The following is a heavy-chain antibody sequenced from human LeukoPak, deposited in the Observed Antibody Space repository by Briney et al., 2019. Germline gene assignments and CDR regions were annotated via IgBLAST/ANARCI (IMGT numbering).Heavy chain of an antibody. CDR3: ARDGDDYNYVDY. Sequence: PGGSLRLSCAASGFTFSSYAMGWVRQAPGKGLEWVSAISGSGGSTYYADSVKGRFTISRDNAKNSLCLQMNSLRAEDTAVYYCARDGDDYNYVDYWGQGTLVTVSS. V-gene: IGHV3-23*01. J-gene: IGHJ4*02. D-gene: IGHD5-24*01. CDR2: ISGSGGST. CDR1: GFTFSSYA.